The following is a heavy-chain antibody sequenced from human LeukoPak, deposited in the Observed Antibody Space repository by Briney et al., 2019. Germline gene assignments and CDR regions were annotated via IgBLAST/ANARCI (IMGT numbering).Heavy chain of an antibody. CDR1: GFTVSSSY. CDR3: AHRGLMEDFWSGLDY. Sequence: GGSLRLSCAASGFTVSSSYMSWVRQAPGKGLEGVSVIYSGGNTYYADSVKGRFTISRDNSKNTLYLQMNSLRAEDTAVYYCAHRGLMEDFWSGLDYWGQGTLVTVSS. D-gene: IGHD3-3*01. V-gene: IGHV3-53*01. CDR2: IYSGGNT. J-gene: IGHJ4*02.